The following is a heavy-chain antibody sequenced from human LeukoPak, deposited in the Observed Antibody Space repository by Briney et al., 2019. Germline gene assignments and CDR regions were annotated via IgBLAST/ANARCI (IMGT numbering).Heavy chain of an antibody. D-gene: IGHD3-10*01. CDR1: GYTFTSHY. Sequence: ASVKVSCKASGYTFTSHYINWVRQAPGQGLEWMGIINPSGGSTNYAQKFQDRVTMTRDTSTSTVYMDLSSLRSEGTAVYYCARSSGSYPHSFDFWGQGTLVTVSS. CDR2: INPSGGST. V-gene: IGHV1-46*01. J-gene: IGHJ4*02. CDR3: ARSSGSYPHSFDF.